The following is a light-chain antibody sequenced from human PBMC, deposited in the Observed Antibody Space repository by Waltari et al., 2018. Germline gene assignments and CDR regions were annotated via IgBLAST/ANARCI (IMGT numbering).Light chain of an antibody. CDR1: QSVSSN. Sequence: EIVMTQSPATLSVSPGERATLSCRASQSVSSNLAWYQQNPGQAPRLLIYGASTRATGIPARFSASGSGTEFTLTISSLQSEDFAVYYCQQCNNWPRTFGQGTKVEIK. V-gene: IGKV3-15*01. CDR2: GAS. CDR3: QQCNNWPRT. J-gene: IGKJ1*01.